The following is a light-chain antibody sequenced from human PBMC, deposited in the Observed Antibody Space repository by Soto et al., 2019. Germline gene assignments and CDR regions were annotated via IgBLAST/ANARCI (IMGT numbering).Light chain of an antibody. CDR1: QSINRW. CDR3: QQYSTYPYI. Sequence: DIQMTQSPSPLSSSVVDIVTITFRASQSINRWLAWYQQKPGKAPKLLIYKASTLESGVPSRFSGGGIGTEFSLSISSLQPDDFATYYCQQYSTYPYIFGQGTKVDI. CDR2: KAS. V-gene: IGKV1-5*03. J-gene: IGKJ2*01.